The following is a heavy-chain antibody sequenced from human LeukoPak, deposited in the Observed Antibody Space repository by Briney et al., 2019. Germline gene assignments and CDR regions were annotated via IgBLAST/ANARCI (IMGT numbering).Heavy chain of an antibody. CDR3: ATDYGGNSVEDY. J-gene: IGHJ4*02. CDR2: ISSSSSTI. D-gene: IGHD4-23*01. CDR1: GFTFSSYS. Sequence: GGSLRLSCAASGFTFSSYSMNWVRQAPGKGLEWDSYISSSSSTIYYADSVKGRFTISRDNAKNSLYLQMNSLRAEDTAVYYCATDYGGNSVEDYWGQGTLVTVSS. V-gene: IGHV3-48*04.